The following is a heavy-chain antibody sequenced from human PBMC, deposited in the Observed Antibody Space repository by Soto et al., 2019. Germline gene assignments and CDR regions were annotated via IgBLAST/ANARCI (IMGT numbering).Heavy chain of an antibody. Sequence: SVKVSCKASGGTFSSYAISWVRQAPGQGLEWMGGIIPIFGTANYAQKFQGRVTITADESTSTAYMELSSLRSEDTAVYYCARAFYYGSGSPLNPYFDYWGQGTLVTVSP. J-gene: IGHJ4*02. V-gene: IGHV1-69*13. CDR1: GGTFSSYA. CDR2: IIPIFGTA. D-gene: IGHD3-10*01. CDR3: ARAFYYGSGSPLNPYFDY.